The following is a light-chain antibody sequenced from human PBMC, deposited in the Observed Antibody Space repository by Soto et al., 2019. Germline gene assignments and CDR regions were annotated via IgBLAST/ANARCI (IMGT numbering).Light chain of an antibody. CDR2: TNN. J-gene: IGLJ3*02. CDR1: SSNIGSNT. V-gene: IGLV1-44*01. Sequence: QSVLTQPPSASGTPGQRVTISCSGSSSNIGSNTVNWYQQVPGTAPTLLIYTNNQRPSGVPDRFSGSKSGTSASLAISGLQSEDEADYYCAAWDASLNGWVFGGGTKVTVL. CDR3: AAWDASLNGWV.